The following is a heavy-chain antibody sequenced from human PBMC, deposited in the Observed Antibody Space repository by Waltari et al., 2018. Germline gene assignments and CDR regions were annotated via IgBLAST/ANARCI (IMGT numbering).Heavy chain of an antibody. J-gene: IGHJ4*02. Sequence: QLQLQASGPGLVKPSATLSLPCTLSVGSISSSSYYWCWILQPPGKGLEWIGSIYYSGSTSYNQSLRSRVTISGDTAKNQFSLKLSSVTAADTAVYYCAREVSSSLDYWGQGTLVTVSS. CDR3: AREVSSSLDY. V-gene: IGHV4-39*07. CDR2: IYYSGST. D-gene: IGHD6-6*01. CDR1: VGSISSSSYY.